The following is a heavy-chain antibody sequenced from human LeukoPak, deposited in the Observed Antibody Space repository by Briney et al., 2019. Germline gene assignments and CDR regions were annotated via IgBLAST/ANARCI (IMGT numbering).Heavy chain of an antibody. CDR1: GFIFDDYV. Sequence: GGSLRLSCAASGFIFDDYVMAWVRQAPGKGLEWVADINWNGGTTNYADSVQGRFAISRDNAKNFLYLQMNSLRAEDTAFYRCARDTYHSAWYPWYFDNWGPGTLVTVSS. D-gene: IGHD6-19*01. CDR3: ARDTYHSAWYPWYFDN. CDR2: INWNGGTT. V-gene: IGHV3-20*01. J-gene: IGHJ4*02.